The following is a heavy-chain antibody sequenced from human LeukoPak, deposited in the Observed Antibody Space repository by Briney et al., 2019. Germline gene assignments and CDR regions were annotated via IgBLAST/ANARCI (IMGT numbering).Heavy chain of an antibody. Sequence: GGSLRLSCVASEFTFSTFAISWVRQAPGKGLEWVSHISGSGESTYYADSVKGRFTISRDNSKSTLYLQMDSLRAEDTAVYYCAKSHQWLAFYDHWGQGTLVTVSS. CDR2: ISGSGEST. CDR3: AKSHQWLAFYDH. CDR1: EFTFSTFA. D-gene: IGHD6-19*01. J-gene: IGHJ4*02. V-gene: IGHV3-23*01.